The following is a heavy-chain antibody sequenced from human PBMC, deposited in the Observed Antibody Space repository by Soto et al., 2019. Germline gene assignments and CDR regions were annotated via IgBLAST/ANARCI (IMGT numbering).Heavy chain of an antibody. V-gene: IGHV2-5*02. CDR1: GFSLNTSGVG. J-gene: IGHJ6*03. CDR3: AHTQGALASGTSVFYYYYYMDV. CDR2: IYWDDNK. Sequence: QVTLKESGPTLVSPTQTLTLTCTFSGFSLNTSGVGVGWIRQPPGKALEWLALIYWDDNKPYSPSLKSRLTITKDTSKNQVVLTMTNMDPVDTATYFCAHTQGALASGTSVFYYYYYMDVWGKGTTVTVSS. D-gene: IGHD3-10*01.